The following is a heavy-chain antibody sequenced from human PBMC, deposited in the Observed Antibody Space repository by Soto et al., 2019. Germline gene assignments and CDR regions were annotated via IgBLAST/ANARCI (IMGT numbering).Heavy chain of an antibody. J-gene: IGHJ5*02. CDR1: GGSISGSSYY. V-gene: IGHV4-39*01. CDR3: ARQNPLNWFDP. Sequence: QLQLQASGPGLVKPSETLSLTCTVSGGSISGSSYYWGWFRQPPGKGLEWIGSISDSESTYYNLSLKSRITMSVDTSKNQFSLKLSSVSAADTAVYYCARQNPLNWFDPWGQGTLVTVSS. CDR2: ISDSEST.